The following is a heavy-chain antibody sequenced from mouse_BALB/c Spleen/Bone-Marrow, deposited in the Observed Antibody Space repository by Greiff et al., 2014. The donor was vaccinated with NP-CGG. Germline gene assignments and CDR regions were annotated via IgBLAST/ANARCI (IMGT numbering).Heavy chain of an antibody. CDR2: IWGDGST. CDR3: AKPTARAYAMDY. Sequence: QVQLQQSGPGLVAPSQSLSITCTVSGFSLTSYGVSWVRQPPGKGLEWLGVIWGDGSTNYHSALISRLSISKDNSKRQVFLKLNRLKTDDTATYYCAKPTARAYAMDYWGQGTSVTVSS. CDR1: GFSLTSYG. V-gene: IGHV2-3*01. D-gene: IGHD3-2*01. J-gene: IGHJ4*01.